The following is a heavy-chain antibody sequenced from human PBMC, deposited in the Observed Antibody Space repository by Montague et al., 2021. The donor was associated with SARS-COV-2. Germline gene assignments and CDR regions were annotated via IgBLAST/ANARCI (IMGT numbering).Heavy chain of an antibody. Sequence: SETLSLTCTVSGGSISSYYWSWTRQPLGKGLEWIGYINYSGSTNHNPSLKSRVPVSIDTSKNQFSLNLKSVTAADTAVYYCARARWLKRGFDFWGQGTLLPVSS. D-gene: IGHD5-24*01. CDR3: ARARWLKRGFDF. CDR2: INYSGST. CDR1: GGSISSYY. J-gene: IGHJ4*02. V-gene: IGHV4-59*01.